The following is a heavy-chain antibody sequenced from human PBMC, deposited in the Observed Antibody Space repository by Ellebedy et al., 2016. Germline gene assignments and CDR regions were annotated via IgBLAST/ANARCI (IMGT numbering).Heavy chain of an antibody. Sequence: SVKVSXKASGGTFSSYAISWVRQAPGQGLEWMGGIIPIFGTANYAQKFQGRVTITADESTSTAYMELSSLRSEDTAVYYCARDRPDTAMVYGMDVWGQGTTVTVSS. J-gene: IGHJ6*02. D-gene: IGHD5-18*01. CDR2: IIPIFGTA. CDR1: GGTFSSYA. V-gene: IGHV1-69*13. CDR3: ARDRPDTAMVYGMDV.